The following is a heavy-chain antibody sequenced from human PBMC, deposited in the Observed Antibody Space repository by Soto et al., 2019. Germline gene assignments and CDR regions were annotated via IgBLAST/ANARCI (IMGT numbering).Heavy chain of an antibody. D-gene: IGHD3-3*01. J-gene: IGHJ5*01. CDR2: ISNDGGTQ. V-gene: IGHV3-30*03. Sequence: GGSLRLSCSASTLTVSLYGIQWVRQAPGKGLDWVAFISNDGGTQYYADSVKGRFSISRDNSMNTVDLHMNSLRAEDTAIYYCARDIWSGNYKWFDSWGQGTLVTVSS. CDR1: TLTVSLYG. CDR3: ARDIWSGNYKWFDS.